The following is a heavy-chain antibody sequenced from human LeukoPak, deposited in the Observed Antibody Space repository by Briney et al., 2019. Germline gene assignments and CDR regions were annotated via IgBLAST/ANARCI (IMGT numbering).Heavy chain of an antibody. CDR3: ARDPFDY. V-gene: IGHV3-72*01. Sequence: GGSLRLSCAASGFTFSDHYLDWVRQAPGKGLEWVGRTRTKGNSYTTEYAASVKGRFTISRDDSKNSLYLQMNSLKTEDTAVYYCARDPFDYWGQGTLVTVSS. CDR1: GFTFSDHY. CDR2: TRTKGNSYTT. J-gene: IGHJ4*02.